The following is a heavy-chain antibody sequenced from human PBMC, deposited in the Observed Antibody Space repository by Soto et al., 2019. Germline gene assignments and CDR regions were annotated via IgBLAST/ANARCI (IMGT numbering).Heavy chain of an antibody. V-gene: IGHV4-30-4*01. CDR1: GGSISSGDYY. D-gene: IGHD4-17*01. CDR3: AREPSGYGDYGYYYYGMDV. J-gene: IGHJ6*02. Sequence: SETLSLTCTVSGGSISSGDYYWSWIRQPPGKGLEWIGYIYYSGSTYYNPSLKSRVTISVDTSKNQFSLKLSSVTAADTAVYYCAREPSGYGDYGYYYYGMDVWGQGTTVTVSS. CDR2: IYYSGST.